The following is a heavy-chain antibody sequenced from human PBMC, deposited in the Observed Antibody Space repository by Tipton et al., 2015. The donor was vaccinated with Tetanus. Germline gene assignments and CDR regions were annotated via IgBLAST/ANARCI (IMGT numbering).Heavy chain of an antibody. CDR2: IYYSGDT. CDR3: ARDQGGGRVVRLNWFDP. J-gene: IGHJ5*02. D-gene: IGHD6-6*01. V-gene: IGHV4-31*03. Sequence: TLSLTCTVSGASIRSGGFFWNWVRQHPGKDLEWIGYIYYSGDTHINPSLKSRVTMSVDTSKNQFSLNVSSGTAADTAVYYCARDQGGGRVVRLNWFDPWGQGTLVNVSS. CDR1: GASIRSGGFF.